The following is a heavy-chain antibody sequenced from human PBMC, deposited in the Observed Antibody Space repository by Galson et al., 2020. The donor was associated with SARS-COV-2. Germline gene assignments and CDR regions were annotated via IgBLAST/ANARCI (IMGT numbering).Heavy chain of an antibody. V-gene: IGHV4-4*02. Sequence: ASETLSLTCAVSGVYISTTDWWTWVRQPPGKGLEWIGEIWHSGSTNYNPALKSRVTISVDKSKNQFSLKLSSVTAADTAVYYCARVMGYCSEGPCYYFDSWGQGALVTVSS. CDR3: ARVMGYCSEGPCYYFDS. CDR2: IWHSGST. J-gene: IGHJ4*02. D-gene: IGHD2-15*01. CDR1: GVYISTTDW.